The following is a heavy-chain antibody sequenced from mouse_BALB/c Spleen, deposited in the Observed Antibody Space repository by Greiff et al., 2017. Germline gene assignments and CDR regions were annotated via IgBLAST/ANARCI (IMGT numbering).Heavy chain of an antibody. V-gene: IGHV3-2*02. J-gene: IGHJ2*01. CDR1: GYSITSDYA. D-gene: IGHD2-4*01. Sequence: EVQLQESGPGLVKPSQSLSLTCTVTGYSITSDYAWNWIRQFPGNKLEWMGYISYSGSTSYNPSLNSRISITRDTSKNQFFLQLNSVTTEDTATYYCARYDYDEGNYFDYWGQGTTLTVSS. CDR2: ISYSGST. CDR3: ARYDYDEGNYFDY.